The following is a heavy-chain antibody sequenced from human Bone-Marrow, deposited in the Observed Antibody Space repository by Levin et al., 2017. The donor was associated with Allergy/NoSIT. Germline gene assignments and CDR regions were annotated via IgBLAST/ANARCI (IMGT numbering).Heavy chain of an antibody. CDR1: GFTFSNYW. D-gene: IGHD6-19*01. Sequence: GGSLRLSCAASGFTFSNYWMSWVRWVRQAPGKGLEWVANIKDDGSEKYYVDSVKGRFTIARDNAKNSLYLEMNSLRAEDTAVYYCARLYKSGWFGVDYWGQGTLVTVSS. J-gene: IGHJ4*02. CDR2: IKDDGSEK. V-gene: IGHV3-7*01. CDR3: ARLYKSGWFGVDY.